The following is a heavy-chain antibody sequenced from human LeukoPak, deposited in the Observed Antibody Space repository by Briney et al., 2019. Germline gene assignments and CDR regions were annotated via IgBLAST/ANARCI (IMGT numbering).Heavy chain of an antibody. V-gene: IGHV1-69*04. D-gene: IGHD3-10*01. CDR2: IILIPGIA. J-gene: IGHJ4*02. CDR1: GGTFSSFA. CDR3: VRGSDKYYLGL. Sequence: SVKVSCKASGGTFSSFAISWVRQAPGQGLEWMGRIILIPGIANYAQKFQGRVTITADKSTSTAYMELSSLRSEDTAVYYCVRGSDKYYLGLWGQGTLVTVSS.